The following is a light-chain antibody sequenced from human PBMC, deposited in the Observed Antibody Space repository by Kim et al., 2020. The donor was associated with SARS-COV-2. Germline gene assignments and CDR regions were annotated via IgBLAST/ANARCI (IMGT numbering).Light chain of an antibody. Sequence: SYELTQPPSVSVSPGQTASISCSGDKLGDKYASWYQRKPGQSPVLVIYQDTKRPSGIPERFSGSNSGNTATLTISGTQAMDEADYYCQAWDSSTVVFGVG. V-gene: IGLV3-1*01. CDR1: KLGDKY. CDR3: QAWDSSTVV. CDR2: QDT. J-gene: IGLJ2*01.